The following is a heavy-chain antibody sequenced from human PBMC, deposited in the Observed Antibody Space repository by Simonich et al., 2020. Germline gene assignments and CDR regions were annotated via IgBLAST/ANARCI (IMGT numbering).Heavy chain of an antibody. CDR1: GFTFSSYS. J-gene: IGHJ6*02. D-gene: IGHD6-19*01. CDR2: ISSISSYI. V-gene: IGHV3-21*01. Sequence: EVPLVESGGGLVKPGGSLRLSCAASGFTFSSYSMNWVRQAPGKGLEWVSSISSISSYIYYADSVKGRFTISRDNAKNSLYRQMNSLRAEDTAVYYCARWIAVAGTGAYGMDVWGQGTTVTVSS. CDR3: ARWIAVAGTGAYGMDV.